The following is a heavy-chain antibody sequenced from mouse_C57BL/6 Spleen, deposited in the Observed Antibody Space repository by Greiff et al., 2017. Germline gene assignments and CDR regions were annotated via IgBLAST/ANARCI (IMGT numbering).Heavy chain of an antibody. D-gene: IGHD2-1*01. CDR2: INPNYGTT. J-gene: IGHJ4*01. CDR3: AQNYGNFMDY. V-gene: IGHV1-39*01. Sequence: EVQGVESGPELVKPGASVKISCKASGYSFTDYNMNWVNQSNGKSLEWIGLINPNYGTTSYNQKFKGKATLTVDQSSSTAYMQLNSLTSEDSAVYYCAQNYGNFMDYWGQGTSVTVSS. CDR1: GYSFTDYN.